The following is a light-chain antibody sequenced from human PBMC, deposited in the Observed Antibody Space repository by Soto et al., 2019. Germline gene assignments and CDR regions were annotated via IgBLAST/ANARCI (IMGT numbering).Light chain of an antibody. Sequence: EIVMTQSPATLSVSPGERATLSCRASQSISTYLAWYQQKPGQAPRLLISAASTSATGIPARFSGSGSGTEFTLTINSLQSEDFAVYYCQQYNSWPALTFGGGTKVEIK. V-gene: IGKV3-15*01. CDR3: QQYNSWPALT. J-gene: IGKJ4*01. CDR2: AAS. CDR1: QSISTY.